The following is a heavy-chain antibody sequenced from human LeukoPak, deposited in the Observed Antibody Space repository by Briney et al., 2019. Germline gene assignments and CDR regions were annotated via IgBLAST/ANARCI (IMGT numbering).Heavy chain of an antibody. CDR3: AKTRRAITMVRGVTTYFYNYMEL. D-gene: IGHD3-10*01. Sequence: ASVKVSCKVSGYTLTELSMHWVRQAPGKGLEWMGGFDPEDGETIYAQKFQGRVTMTKDESRRTVYMELSSLTSDDTAVYYCAKTRRAITMVRGVTTYFYNYMELWGNGTTVTVSS. CDR2: FDPEDGET. CDR1: GYTLTELS. J-gene: IGHJ6*03. V-gene: IGHV1-24*01.